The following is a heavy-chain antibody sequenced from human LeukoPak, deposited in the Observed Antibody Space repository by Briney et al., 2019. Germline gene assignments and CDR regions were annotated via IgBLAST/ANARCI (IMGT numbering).Heavy chain of an antibody. D-gene: IGHD2-2*01. CDR3: AREAVVGSTSCTFDY. CDR2: INPNGGGT. J-gene: IGHJ4*02. Sequence: ASVKVSCKASGYTFTGYYMHWVRQAPGQGLEWMGWINPNGGGTNYAQKFQGRVTMTRDTSISTAYMELSRLRSDDTAVYYCAREAVVGSTSCTFDYWGQGTLVTVSS. V-gene: IGHV1-2*02. CDR1: GYTFTGYY.